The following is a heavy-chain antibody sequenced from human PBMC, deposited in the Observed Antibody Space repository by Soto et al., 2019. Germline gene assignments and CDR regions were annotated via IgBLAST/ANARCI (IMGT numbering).Heavy chain of an antibody. J-gene: IGHJ2*01. CDR2: ISGSGGST. V-gene: IGHV3-23*01. D-gene: IGHD3-16*01. CDR1: GFTFSSYA. Sequence: EVQLLESGGGLVQPGGSLRLSCAASGFTFSSYAMSWVRQAPGKGLEWVSAISGSGGSTYYADSVKGRFTISRDNSKNTLYLQMNSLRAEDTAVYYCAKDPGGIMITFGGVCNWYFDLWGRGTLVTVSS. CDR3: AKDPGGIMITFGGVCNWYFDL.